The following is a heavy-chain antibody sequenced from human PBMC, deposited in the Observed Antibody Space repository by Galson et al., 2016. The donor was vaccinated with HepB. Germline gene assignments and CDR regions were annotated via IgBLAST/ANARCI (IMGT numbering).Heavy chain of an antibody. V-gene: IGHV3-66*01. CDR3: ARDSGYNEHGGFDN. CDR2: IFSGGTT. J-gene: IGHJ4*02. CDR1: GFSVSTTY. D-gene: IGHD5-12*01. Sequence: SLRLSCAASGFSVSTTYMAWVRQSPGKGLESVSAIFSGGTTFYADSLMGRFTISRDSPSNTLYLQMRSLRAEDTAVYYCARDSGYNEHGGFDNWGQGTLVTVSS.